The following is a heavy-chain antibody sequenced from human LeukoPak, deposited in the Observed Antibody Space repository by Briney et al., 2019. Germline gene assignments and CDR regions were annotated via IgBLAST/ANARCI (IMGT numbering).Heavy chain of an antibody. CDR3: AREYNYDLDV. CDR2: IKGDQSST. J-gene: IGHJ6*04. Sequence: GGSLRLSCAASGFTFSRHWMHWVRQAPGKGLVWVSRIKGDQSSTNYGDSVKGRFTIFRDNAKNTLYLQMNSLRAEDTAVYYCAREYNYDLDVWGKGTTVTASS. V-gene: IGHV3-74*01. CDR1: GFTFSRHW.